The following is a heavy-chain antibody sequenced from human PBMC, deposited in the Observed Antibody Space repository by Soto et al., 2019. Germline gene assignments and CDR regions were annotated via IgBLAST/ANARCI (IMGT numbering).Heavy chain of an antibody. D-gene: IGHD2-21*01. CDR2: INPETGGT. Sequence: GAXATLSRTSPGYTIPGSYAHRLRHAAGQGLEWMGWINPETGGTSYAQKFQGRVTLSRDTSINTAYLELSRLRFDDAAGVCCARERSQVISDVTDGWGRGTMVA. V-gene: IGHV1-2*02. CDR1: GYTIPGSY. J-gene: IGHJ6*02. CDR3: ARERSQVISDVTDG.